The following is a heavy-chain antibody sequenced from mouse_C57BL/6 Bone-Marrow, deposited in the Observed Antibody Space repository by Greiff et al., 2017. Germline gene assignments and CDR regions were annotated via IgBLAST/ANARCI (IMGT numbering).Heavy chain of an antibody. CDR1: GYTFTSYW. J-gene: IGHJ3*01. CDR3: GRDYGSSYEAWFAY. Sequence: VQLQQSGAELVMPGASVKLSCKASGYTFTSYWMHWVKQRPGQGLEWIGEIDPSDSYTNYNQKFKGKSTLTVDKSSSTAYMQLSSLTSEDSAVYNCGRDYGSSYEAWFAYWGQGTLVTVSA. CDR2: IDPSDSYT. V-gene: IGHV1-69*01. D-gene: IGHD1-1*01.